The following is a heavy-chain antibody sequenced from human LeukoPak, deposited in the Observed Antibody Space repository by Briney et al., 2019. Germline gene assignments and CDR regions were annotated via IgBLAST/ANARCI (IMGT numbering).Heavy chain of an antibody. CDR1: WGSISIYY. CDR2: VYNSRSM. D-gene: IGHD3-22*01. Sequence: PSETLSLTCTVSWGSISIYYGSWIRQPAGKGREGVWRVYNSRSMNYNHYLNTRVTMTVETYKTKFSLTLAFVTAADTAIYYCVRGAYSYDTRDWGQGTLVTVSS. J-gene: IGHJ4*02. V-gene: IGHV4-4*07. CDR3: VRGAYSYDTRD.